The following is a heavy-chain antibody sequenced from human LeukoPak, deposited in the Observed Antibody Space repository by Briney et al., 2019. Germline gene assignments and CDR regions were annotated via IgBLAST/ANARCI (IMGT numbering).Heavy chain of an antibody. J-gene: IGHJ4*02. CDR3: ARDGQYSHSWSGFDY. Sequence: ASVKVSCKASGYTFTGYYMHWVRQAPGQGLEWMGWINPNSGGTNYAQKFQGRVTMTRDTSISTVYMELASLRSDDTAAYYCARDGQYSHSWSGFDYWGQGTLVTVSS. CDR1: GYTFTGYY. D-gene: IGHD6-13*01. V-gene: IGHV1-2*02. CDR2: INPNSGGT.